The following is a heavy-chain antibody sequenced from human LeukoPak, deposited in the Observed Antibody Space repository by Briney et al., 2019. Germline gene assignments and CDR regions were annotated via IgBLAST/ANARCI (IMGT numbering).Heavy chain of an antibody. D-gene: IGHD6-19*01. Sequence: ASVKVSCKASGYTFTTYDINWVRQATGQGLEWMGWMNPKSGYTGSAQKFQGRVSMTRDTSTSTAYMELSSLRTEDTAVYYRVRVAGSADYWGQGTLVTVSS. V-gene: IGHV1-8*01. CDR2: MNPKSGYT. J-gene: IGHJ4*02. CDR3: VRVAGSADY. CDR1: GYTFTTYD.